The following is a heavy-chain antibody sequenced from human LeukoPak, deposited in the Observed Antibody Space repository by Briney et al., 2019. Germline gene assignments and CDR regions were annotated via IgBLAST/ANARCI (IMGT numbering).Heavy chain of an antibody. CDR3: ARGGYDSSGYYPDWFDP. D-gene: IGHD3-22*01. CDR2: INSDGSST. J-gene: IGHJ5*02. Sequence: GGSLRLSCAASGFTFSSYWMHWVRHAPGKGLVWVSRINSDGSSTSYADSVKGRFTISRDNAKNTLYLQMNSLRAEDTAVYYCARGGYDSSGYYPDWFDPWGQGTLVTVSS. CDR1: GFTFSSYW. V-gene: IGHV3-74*01.